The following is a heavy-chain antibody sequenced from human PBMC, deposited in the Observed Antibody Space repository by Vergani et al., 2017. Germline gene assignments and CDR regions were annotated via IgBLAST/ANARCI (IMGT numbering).Heavy chain of an antibody. Sequence: QVQLVESGGGVVQPGRSLRLSCAASGFTFSSSRMHWVRQDPGKGLVWCALIWYYGSNKYYADSVKGRFTISRDNSKNTLYLQMNSLRAEDTAVYYCARGLLWFVESSIPKYGMDVWGQGP. J-gene: IGHJ6*02. CDR2: IWYYGSNK. D-gene: IGHD3-10*01. CDR3: ARGLLWFVESSIPKYGMDV. V-gene: IGHV3-33*01. CDR1: GFTFSSSR.